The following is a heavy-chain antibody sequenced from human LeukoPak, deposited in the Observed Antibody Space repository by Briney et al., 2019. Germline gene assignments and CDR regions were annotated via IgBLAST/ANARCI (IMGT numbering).Heavy chain of an antibody. Sequence: GASVKVSCKASGYTFTGYYLHWVRQAPGQGLEWTGWIYPNTGGTKSTQKFQGRVSMTRDTSITTAYMEINRLTSDDTAVYYCAREPGTATGYWGQGTLVTVSS. D-gene: IGHD1-1*01. CDR2: IYPNTGGT. V-gene: IGHV1-2*02. J-gene: IGHJ4*02. CDR3: AREPGTATGY. CDR1: GYTFTGYY.